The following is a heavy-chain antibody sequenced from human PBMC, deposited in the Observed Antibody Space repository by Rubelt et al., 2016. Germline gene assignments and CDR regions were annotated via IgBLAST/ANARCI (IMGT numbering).Heavy chain of an antibody. D-gene: IGHD3-22*01. Sequence: QVQLQESGPGLVKPSETLSLTCTVSGGSISSYYWSWIRQPPGKGLEWIATIYYSGYTYYNPSLMSRVTLSVDTSKNQFSLKLSSVTAADTAVYYCARSITMIGRIDYWGQGTLVTVSS. J-gene: IGHJ4*02. CDR2: IYYSGYT. CDR1: GGSISSYY. V-gene: IGHV4-59*12. CDR3: ARSITMIGRIDY.